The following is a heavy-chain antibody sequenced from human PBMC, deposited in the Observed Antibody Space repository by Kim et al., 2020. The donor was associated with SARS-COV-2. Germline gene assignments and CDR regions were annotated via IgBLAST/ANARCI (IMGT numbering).Heavy chain of an antibody. CDR1: GDSISSGRYF. Sequence: SETLSLTCTVSGDSISSGRYFWGWIRQPPGKELEWIASIKYRGNTYYNPSLKSRVTISIDTSKNQFSLKLTSVTATDTALYYCARLRAGVWLLGSWGQGTLVTVSS. J-gene: IGHJ4*02. CDR3: ARLRAGVWLLGS. V-gene: IGHV4-39*01. D-gene: IGHD5-12*01. CDR2: IKYRGNT.